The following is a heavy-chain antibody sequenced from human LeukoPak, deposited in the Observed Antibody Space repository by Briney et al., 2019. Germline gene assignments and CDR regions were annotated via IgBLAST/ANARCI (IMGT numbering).Heavy chain of an antibody. J-gene: IGHJ4*02. Sequence: SQTLSLTCTVSGGSISSGDYYWSWIRQPPGKGLEWIGYIYYSGSTYYNPSLKSRVTISVDTSKNQFSLKLSSVTAADTAVYYCARSYSGVYYYGSGSFAPPYYFDYWGQGTLVTVSS. V-gene: IGHV4-30-4*08. CDR2: IYYSGST. CDR3: ARSYSGVYYYGSGSFAPPYYFDY. D-gene: IGHD3-10*01. CDR1: GGSISSGDYY.